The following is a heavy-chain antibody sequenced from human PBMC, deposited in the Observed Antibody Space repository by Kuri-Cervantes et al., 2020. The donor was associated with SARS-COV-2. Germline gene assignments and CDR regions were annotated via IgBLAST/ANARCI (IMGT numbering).Heavy chain of an antibody. J-gene: IGHJ4*02. V-gene: IGHV4-59*12. D-gene: IGHD1-26*01. Sequence: ESLKISCTVSGGSISSYYWSWIRQPPGKGLEWIGYIYYSGSTNYNPSLKSRITISGDASKNQFSLKVTSVTAADTAVYYCARAEYQPGSTTPFDYWGQGTLVTVSS. CDR2: IYYSGST. CDR3: ARAEYQPGSTTPFDY. CDR1: GGSISSYY.